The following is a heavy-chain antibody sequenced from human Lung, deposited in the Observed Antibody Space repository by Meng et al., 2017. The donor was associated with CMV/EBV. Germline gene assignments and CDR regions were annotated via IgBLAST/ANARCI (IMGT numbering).Heavy chain of an antibody. CDR2: IKSKTDGGTT. CDR3: TTDEYCSSTSCYPPFDY. CDR1: GFTFSNAW. J-gene: IGHJ4*02. Sequence: GGSLRLSXAASGFTFSNAWMSWVRQAPGKGLEWVGRIKSKTDGGTTDYAAPVKGRFTISRDDSKNTLYLQMNSLKTEDTAVYYCTTDEYCSSTSCYPPFDYWGKGHLVNGAS. D-gene: IGHD2-2*01. V-gene: IGHV3-15*01.